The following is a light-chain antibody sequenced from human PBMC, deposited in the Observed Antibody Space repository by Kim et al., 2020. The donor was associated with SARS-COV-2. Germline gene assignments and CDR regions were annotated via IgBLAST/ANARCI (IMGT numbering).Light chain of an antibody. Sequence: PGKTATLSCRASQTVSTSSLAWNHQKPGQAPRLPINDASRRATGIPARFSASGPGTDSTLTISRLEPEVFAVYYCQQYASPPTTFGGGAKV. CDR3: QQYASPPTT. J-gene: IGKJ4*01. V-gene: IGKV3-20*01. CDR1: QTVSTSS. CDR2: DAS.